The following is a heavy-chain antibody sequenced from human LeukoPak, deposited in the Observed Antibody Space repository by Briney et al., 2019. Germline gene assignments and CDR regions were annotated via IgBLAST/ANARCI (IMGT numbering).Heavy chain of an antibody. J-gene: IGHJ4*02. Sequence: PSQTLSLTCTVSGGSISSGGYYWSWIRQPPGKGLEWVGYIYYSGSTYYNPSLKSRVTISVDTSKNQFSLKLSSVTAADTAVYYCARGGYSYGCDYWGQGTLVTVSS. D-gene: IGHD5-18*01. CDR2: IYYSGST. CDR1: GGSISSGGYY. V-gene: IGHV4-30-4*01. CDR3: ARGGYSYGCDY.